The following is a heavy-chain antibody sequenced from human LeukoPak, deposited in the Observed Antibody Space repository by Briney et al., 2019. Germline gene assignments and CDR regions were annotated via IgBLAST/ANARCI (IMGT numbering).Heavy chain of an antibody. CDR3: ARLITMIEPGNYYYYYYMDV. V-gene: IGHV1-2*02. J-gene: IGHJ6*03. Sequence: ASVKVSCKASGYTFTDSDIHWVRQAPGQGLQWMGWIKPNSGEKRYTQKFQGRVTMTTDTSTSTAYMELSRLTSDDTAVYYCARLITMIEPGNYYYYYYMDVWGKGTAVTVSS. CDR2: IKPNSGEK. CDR1: GYTFTDSD. D-gene: IGHD3-22*01.